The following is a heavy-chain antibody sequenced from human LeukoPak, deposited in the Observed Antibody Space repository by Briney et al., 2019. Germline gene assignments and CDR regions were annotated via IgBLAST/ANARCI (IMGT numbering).Heavy chain of an antibody. Sequence: SVKVSCKASGGTFSSYAISWVRQAPGQGLEWMGGIIPIFGTANYAQKFQGRVTITADESTSTVYMELSSLRSEDTAVYYCARPRTYYDFWRGYPPFDYWGQGTLVTVSS. CDR3: ARPRTYYDFWRGYPPFDY. CDR1: GGTFSSYA. V-gene: IGHV1-69*13. CDR2: IIPIFGTA. D-gene: IGHD3-3*01. J-gene: IGHJ4*02.